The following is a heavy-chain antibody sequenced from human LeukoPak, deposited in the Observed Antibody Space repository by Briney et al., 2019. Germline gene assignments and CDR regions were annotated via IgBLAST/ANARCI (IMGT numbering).Heavy chain of an antibody. J-gene: IGHJ3*02. CDR1: GGSFTEYH. V-gene: IGHV4-34*01. CDR2: INYTGRT. Sequence: SETLSLTCAVYGGSFTEYHWSWIRQPPGKSLEWVGEINYTGRTHYNPSLTSRVTISIDMSERQFSLRLTSVTAADTAVYYCARERRVEVSARQTVAFDMWAQGTMVIVSS. D-gene: IGHD5/OR15-5a*01. CDR3: ARERRVEVSARQTVAFDM.